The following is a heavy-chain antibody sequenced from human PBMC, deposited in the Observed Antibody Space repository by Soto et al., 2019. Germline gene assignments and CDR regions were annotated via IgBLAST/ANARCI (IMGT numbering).Heavy chain of an antibody. V-gene: IGHV4-31*03. CDR2: IYYSGST. CDR1: GGSISSGGYY. Sequence: PSETLSLTCTVSGGSISSGGYYWSWIRQNPGKGLEWIGYIYYSGSTYYNPSLKSRVTISVDTSKNQFSLKLSSVTAADTAVYYCARGSYGSGSYPPTHNWFDPWGQGTLVTVSS. CDR3: ARGSYGSGSYPPTHNWFDP. J-gene: IGHJ5*02. D-gene: IGHD3-10*01.